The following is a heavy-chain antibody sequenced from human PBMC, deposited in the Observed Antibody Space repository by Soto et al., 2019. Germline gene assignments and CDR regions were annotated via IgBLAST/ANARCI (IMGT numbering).Heavy chain of an antibody. V-gene: IGHV1-24*01. J-gene: IGHJ4*02. CDR2: FDPEDGET. Sequence: QVQLVQSGAEVKKPGASVQVSCKVSGYTLTELSMHWVRQAPGKGLEWVGGFDPEDGETIYAQKFHGRVTMTEETTTDTAYMELSSLRSEDTAVYYCATASIGSSCYPFDYCGQGTLVIVSS. D-gene: IGHD6-13*01. CDR3: ATASIGSSCYPFDY. CDR1: GYTLTELS.